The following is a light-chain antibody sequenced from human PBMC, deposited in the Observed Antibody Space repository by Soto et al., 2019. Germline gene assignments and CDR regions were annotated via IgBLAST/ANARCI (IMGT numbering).Light chain of an antibody. J-gene: IGLJ1*01. CDR3: QSYDCSLSGYV. CDR1: SSNIGAGYD. V-gene: IGLV1-40*01. CDR2: GNS. Sequence: QSVLTQPPSVSGAPGQRVTISCTGSSSNIGAGYDVHWYQQLPGTAPKLLIYGNSNRPSGVPDRFSGSKSGTSASLAITGLQAEDEADYYCQSYDCSLSGYVFGTGTKVTLL.